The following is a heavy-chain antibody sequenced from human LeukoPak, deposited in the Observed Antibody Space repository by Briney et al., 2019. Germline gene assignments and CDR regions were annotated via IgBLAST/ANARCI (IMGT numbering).Heavy chain of an antibody. D-gene: IGHD1-26*01. V-gene: IGHV3-30*03. CDR3: ARDITIVGGYDAFDI. CDR2: ISYDGSNK. Sequence: PGRSLRLSCAASGFTFNSYGMHWVRQAPGKGLEWVAVISYDGSNKYYADSVKGRFTISRDNSKNTMYLQVNSLRAEDTAVYYCARDITIVGGYDAFDIWGQGTMVTVSS. J-gene: IGHJ3*02. CDR1: GFTFNSYG.